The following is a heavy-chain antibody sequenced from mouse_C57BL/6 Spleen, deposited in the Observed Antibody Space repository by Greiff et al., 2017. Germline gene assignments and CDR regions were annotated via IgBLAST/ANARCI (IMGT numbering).Heavy chain of an antibody. Sequence: VQLQQSGPELVKPGASVKISCKASGYAFSSSWMNWVQQRPGKGLEWIGRIYPGDGDTNYNGKFKGKATLTADKSSSTAYMQLSSLTSEDSAVYFCARLSPNWDVRDYWGQGTSVTVSS. CDR3: ARLSPNWDVRDY. J-gene: IGHJ4*01. CDR1: GYAFSSSW. CDR2: IYPGDGDT. V-gene: IGHV1-82*01. D-gene: IGHD4-1*01.